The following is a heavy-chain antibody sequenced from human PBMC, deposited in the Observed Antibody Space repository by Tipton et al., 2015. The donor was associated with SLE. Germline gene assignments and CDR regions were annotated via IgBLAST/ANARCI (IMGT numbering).Heavy chain of an antibody. J-gene: IGHJ6*02. CDR3: AGALALYGMDV. CDR2: ISYDGSNK. CDR1: GFIFSTYA. Sequence: SLRLSCAASGFIFSTYAMHWVRQAPGKGLEWVAVISYDGSNKYYADSVKGRFTISRDNSKNTLYLQMNSLRAEDTAVYYCAGALALYGMDVWGQGTTVTVSS. V-gene: IGHV3-30*04.